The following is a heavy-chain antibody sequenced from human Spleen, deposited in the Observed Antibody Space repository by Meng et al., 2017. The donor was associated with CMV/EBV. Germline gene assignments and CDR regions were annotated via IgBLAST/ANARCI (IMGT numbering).Heavy chain of an antibody. J-gene: IGHJ4*02. V-gene: IGHV3-53*01. CDR1: GFNVSRNY. D-gene: IGHD3-10*01. CDR3: ASLSGFGY. CDR2: IHTGGNT. Sequence: SLRLSCVASGFNVSRNYVSWVRQAPGKGLEWVSVIHTGGNTYYADSVQGRFTISRDTSKNTLYLQMNGLRAEDTAVYYCASLSGFGYWGQGTLVTSPQ.